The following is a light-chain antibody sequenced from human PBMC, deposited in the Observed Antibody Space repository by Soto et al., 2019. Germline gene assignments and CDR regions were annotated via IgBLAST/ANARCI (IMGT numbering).Light chain of an antibody. CDR3: HKYNGAPFT. Sequence: DIQMTQSPSSLSASVGDRVTITCRASQGIANYLAWYQQKPGKVPKLLIYAASTLEPGVPSRFSGSGFGTDFTLSISSLQPQDFATYDCHKYNGAPFTFGPGTKVDIK. CDR1: QGIANY. CDR2: AAS. V-gene: IGKV1-27*01. J-gene: IGKJ3*01.